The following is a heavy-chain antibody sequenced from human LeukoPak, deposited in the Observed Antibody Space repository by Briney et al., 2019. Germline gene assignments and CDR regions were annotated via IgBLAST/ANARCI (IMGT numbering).Heavy chain of an antibody. Sequence: SETLSLTCTVSGGSINSYYWSWIRQPPGKGLEWIGYIYYSGSTNYNPSLKSRVTISVDTSKNQFSLKLSSVTAADTAVYYCARRMEWGSYRPSLWFDPWGQGTLVTVSS. CDR2: IYYSGST. V-gene: IGHV4-59*08. CDR1: GGSINSYY. D-gene: IGHD3-16*02. CDR3: ARRMEWGSYRPSLWFDP. J-gene: IGHJ5*02.